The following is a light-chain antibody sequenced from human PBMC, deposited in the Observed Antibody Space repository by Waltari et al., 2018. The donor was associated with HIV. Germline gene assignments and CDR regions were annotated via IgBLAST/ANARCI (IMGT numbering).Light chain of an antibody. Sequence: QSALTQPASVSGSPGQSITISCTGTSSDVGGYNYVSWYQQHPGKAPKLLIYEVSNRPSGVSNRFPGYKSGNTASLTISGLQAEDEADYYCSSYTSSSTLEIGGGTKLTVL. CDR1: SSDVGGYNY. V-gene: IGLV2-14*01. CDR3: SSYTSSSTLE. J-gene: IGLJ2*01. CDR2: EVS.